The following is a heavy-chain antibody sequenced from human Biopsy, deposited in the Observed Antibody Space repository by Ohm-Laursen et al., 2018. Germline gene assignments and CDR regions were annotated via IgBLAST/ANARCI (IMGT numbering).Heavy chain of an antibody. CDR3: ATKLTGYFHH. Sequence: VASVKVSCKASGYTFTNYGISWVRQAPGQGLEWMGGIIPIFGTANYAQKFQGRVTITADESTSTAYMELSSLRSDDTAVYYCATKLTGYFHHWGQGTLVIVSS. J-gene: IGHJ1*01. D-gene: IGHD3-9*01. CDR1: GYTFTNYG. CDR2: IIPIFGTA. V-gene: IGHV1-69*13.